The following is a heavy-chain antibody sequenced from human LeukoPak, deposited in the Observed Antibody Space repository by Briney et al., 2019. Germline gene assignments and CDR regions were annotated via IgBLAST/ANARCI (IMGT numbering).Heavy chain of an antibody. CDR3: AKSRAGATAYYFDY. Sequence: PGGSLRLSCAASGFTFSSYAISWVRQAPGEGLEWVSAISGSGGSTYYADSVKGRFTISRDNSKNTLYLQMNSLRAEDTAVYYCAKSRAGATAYYFDYWGQGTLGTVSS. D-gene: IGHD1-26*01. V-gene: IGHV3-23*01. CDR1: GFTFSSYA. J-gene: IGHJ4*02. CDR2: ISGSGGST.